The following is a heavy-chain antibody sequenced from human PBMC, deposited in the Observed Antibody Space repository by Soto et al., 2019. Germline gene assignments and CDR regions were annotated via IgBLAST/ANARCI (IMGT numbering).Heavy chain of an antibody. CDR2: IGGTDGDSDGVP. J-gene: IGHJ3*01. CDR3: VKRGRNWGAFDF. D-gene: IGHD7-27*01. CDR1: GLILNNYA. V-gene: IGHV3-23*01. Sequence: VQLLESGGDLVQPGGSLRLSCVASGLILNNYAMSLVRQAPGKGLEWVSTIGGTDGDSDGVPWYEDSVKGRFTISRDSSANTLFLHMDNLRAEDSALYYCVKRGRNWGAFDFWGQGTTVVVSS.